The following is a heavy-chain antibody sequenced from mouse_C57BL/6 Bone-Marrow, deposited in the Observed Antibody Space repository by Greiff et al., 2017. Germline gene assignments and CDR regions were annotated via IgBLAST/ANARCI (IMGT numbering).Heavy chain of an antibody. CDR1: GYTFTSYW. D-gene: IGHD1-1*01. V-gene: IGHV1-64*01. CDR2: IHPNSGST. Sequence: QVQLQQSGAELVKPGASVKLSCKASGYTFTSYWMHWVKQRPGQGLEWIGMIHPNSGSTNYNEKFKSKATLTVDKSSSTAYMQLSSLTSEDSAVYYCARITTVVYWYFDVWGTGTTVTVSS. CDR3: ARITTVVYWYFDV. J-gene: IGHJ1*03.